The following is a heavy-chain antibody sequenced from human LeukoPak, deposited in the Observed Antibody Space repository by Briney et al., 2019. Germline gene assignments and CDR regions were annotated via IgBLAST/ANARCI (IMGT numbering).Heavy chain of an antibody. V-gene: IGHV4-59*01. Sequence: PSETLSLTCTVSGGSISPYSWSWIRQSPVKGLEWLGHIYHSGSTSYNPSLQSRVTISVDASKSQCSIKLSSVTAADTAVYYCARTLFSYDSGSYSYYSDSWGQGTLVTVSS. CDR2: IYHSGST. CDR1: GGSISPYS. D-gene: IGHD3-10*01. J-gene: IGHJ4*02. CDR3: ARTLFSYDSGSYSYYSDS.